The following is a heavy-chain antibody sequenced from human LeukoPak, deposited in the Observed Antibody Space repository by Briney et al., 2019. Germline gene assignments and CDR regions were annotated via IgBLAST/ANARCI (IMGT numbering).Heavy chain of an antibody. V-gene: IGHV1-24*01. CDR3: ATEERGIAVAEGAFDI. Sequence: ASVKVSCKVSGYTLTELSMHWVRQAPGKGLEWMEGFDPEDGETIYAQKFQGRVTMTEDTSTDTAYMELSSLRSEDTAVYYCATEERGIAVAEGAFDIWGQGTMVTVSS. J-gene: IGHJ3*02. D-gene: IGHD6-19*01. CDR1: GYTLTELS. CDR2: FDPEDGET.